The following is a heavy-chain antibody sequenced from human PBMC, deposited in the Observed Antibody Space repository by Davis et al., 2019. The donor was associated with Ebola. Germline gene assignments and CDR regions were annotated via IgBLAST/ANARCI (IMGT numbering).Heavy chain of an antibody. Sequence: PGGSLRLSCAASGFTVNTFYMSWVRQAPGKGLEWVSTIDSGGGTYYADSVKGRFTISRDNSKNTLFLQMNSLRVEDTAVYYCTRDIHYYESTGHASWGQGTLVTVSS. D-gene: IGHD3-22*01. V-gene: IGHV3-66*01. CDR3: TRDIHYYESTGHAS. CDR2: IDSGGGT. J-gene: IGHJ5*02. CDR1: GFTVNTFY.